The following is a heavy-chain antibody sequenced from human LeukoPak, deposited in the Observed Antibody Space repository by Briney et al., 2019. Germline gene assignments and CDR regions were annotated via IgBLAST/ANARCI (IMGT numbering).Heavy chain of an antibody. Sequence: GASVKVSCKASGGTFSSYGISWVRQAPGQGLEWMGWISAYNGNTNYAQKLQGRVTMTTDTSTSTAYMELRSLRSDDTAVYYCARWGLYDSSGYYADCWGQGTLVTVSS. V-gene: IGHV1-18*01. CDR3: ARWGLYDSSGYYADC. J-gene: IGHJ4*02. CDR1: GGTFSSYG. CDR2: ISAYNGNT. D-gene: IGHD3-22*01.